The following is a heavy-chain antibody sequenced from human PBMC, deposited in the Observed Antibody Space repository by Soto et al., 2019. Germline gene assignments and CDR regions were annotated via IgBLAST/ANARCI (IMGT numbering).Heavy chain of an antibody. J-gene: IGHJ4*02. D-gene: IGHD2-15*01. CDR1: GGSISSGDYY. V-gene: IGHV4-30-4*01. CDR3: ARVVVVAATQEGYFDY. Sequence: PSETLSLTCTVSGGSISSGDYYWSWIRQPPGKGLEWIGYIYYSGSTYYNPSLKSRVTISVDTSKNQFSLKLSSVTAADTAVYYCARVVVVAATQEGYFDYWGQGTLVTVSS. CDR2: IYYSGST.